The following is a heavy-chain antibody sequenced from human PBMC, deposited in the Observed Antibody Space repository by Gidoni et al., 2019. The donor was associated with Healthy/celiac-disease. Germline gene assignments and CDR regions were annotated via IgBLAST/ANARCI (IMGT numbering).Heavy chain of an antibody. CDR2: ISGSGGST. D-gene: IGHD6-6*01. J-gene: IGHJ6*02. CDR1: GFTFSSYA. CDR3: AKVSSWSHLDYYGMDV. Sequence: EVQLLESGGGLVQPGGSLRLSCAASGFTFSSYAMSWVRQAPGKGLEWVSAISGSGGSTYYADSVKGRFTISRDNSKNTLYLQMNSLRAEDTAVYYCAKVSSWSHLDYYGMDVWGQGTTVTVSS. V-gene: IGHV3-23*01.